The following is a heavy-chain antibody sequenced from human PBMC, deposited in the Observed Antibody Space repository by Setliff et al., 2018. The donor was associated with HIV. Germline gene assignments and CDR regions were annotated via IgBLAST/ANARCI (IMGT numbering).Heavy chain of an antibody. CDR2: INTSGST. Sequence: PSETLSLTCAVSGDSLSGYYWSWIRESPGKKLEWIGYINTSGSTNYNPSLKSRVPISLDTSNDHFPLRLSSATAADTGVYYCAGAPTGELDFWGQGTLVTVSS. CDR3: AGAPTGELDF. D-gene: IGHD7-27*01. V-gene: IGHV4-4*08. CDR1: GDSLSGYY. J-gene: IGHJ4*02.